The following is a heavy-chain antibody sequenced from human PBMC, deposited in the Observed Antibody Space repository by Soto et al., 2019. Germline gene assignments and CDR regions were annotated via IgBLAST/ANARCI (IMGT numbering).Heavy chain of an antibody. CDR3: AKWRDFGVPYYFDY. V-gene: IGHV3-23*01. J-gene: IGHJ4*02. Sequence: GGSLRLSCAASGFTFSSYGMHWVRQAPGKGLEWVAAIRDGGGSTYYADSVKGRFTISRDNSKNTLYLQMNSLRAEDTAVYYCAKWRDFGVPYYFDYWGQGTLVTVSS. CDR1: GFTFSSYG. D-gene: IGHD3-3*01. CDR2: IRDGGGST.